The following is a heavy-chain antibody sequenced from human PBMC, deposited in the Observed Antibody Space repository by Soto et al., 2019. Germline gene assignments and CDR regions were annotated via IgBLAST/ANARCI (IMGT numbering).Heavy chain of an antibody. V-gene: IGHV4-59*01. D-gene: IGHD4-17*01. Sequence: PSETLSLTCSVSGGYISSYYWSWIRQPPGKGLEWIGYIFYSGNTNYNPSLRSRVTISVDTSKSRFSLKLRSVTPADTAVYYCARDSGYGDPFDYWGQGTLVTVSS. CDR3: ARDSGYGDPFDY. CDR2: IFYSGNT. CDR1: GGYISSYY. J-gene: IGHJ4*02.